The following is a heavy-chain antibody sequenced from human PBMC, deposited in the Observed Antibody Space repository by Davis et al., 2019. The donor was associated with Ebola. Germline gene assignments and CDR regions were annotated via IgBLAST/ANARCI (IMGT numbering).Heavy chain of an antibody. V-gene: IGHV3-7*03. CDR3: ARRGYSALD. CDR2: IKQDGSEK. J-gene: IGHJ4*02. CDR1: GFTFSSYW. D-gene: IGHD5-12*01. Sequence: GESLKISCAASGFTFSSYWMSWVRQAPGKGLEWVANIKQDGSEKYYVDSVKGRFTISRDTAKNSLYLQMNSLRAEDTAVYYCARRGYSALDWGQGTLVTVSS.